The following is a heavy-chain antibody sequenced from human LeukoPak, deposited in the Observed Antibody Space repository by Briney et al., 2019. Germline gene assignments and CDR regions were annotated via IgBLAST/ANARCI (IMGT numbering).Heavy chain of an antibody. V-gene: IGHV3-53*01. CDR3: ARETYE. Sequence: PGGSLRLSCAASGFTFTTYGMTWVRQAPGKGLEWVSVIYSGGSTYYADSVKGRFTISRDNSKNTLYLQMNSLRAEDTAVYYCARETYEWGQGTLVTVSS. D-gene: IGHD3-16*01. J-gene: IGHJ4*02. CDR2: IYSGGST. CDR1: GFTFTTYG.